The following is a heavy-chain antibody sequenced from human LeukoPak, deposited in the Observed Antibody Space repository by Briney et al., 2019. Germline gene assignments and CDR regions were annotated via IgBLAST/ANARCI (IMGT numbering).Heavy chain of an antibody. CDR3: ARGVPPTIYGGNPKYFDY. D-gene: IGHD4-23*01. CDR2: INHSGST. V-gene: IGHV4-34*01. J-gene: IGHJ4*02. Sequence: SETLSLTCAVYGGSFSGYYWSWIRQPPGKGLEWIGEINHSGSTNYNPSLKSRVTISVDTSKNQFSLKLSSATAADTAVYYCARGVPPTIYGGNPKYFDYWGQGTLVTVSS. CDR1: GGSFSGYY.